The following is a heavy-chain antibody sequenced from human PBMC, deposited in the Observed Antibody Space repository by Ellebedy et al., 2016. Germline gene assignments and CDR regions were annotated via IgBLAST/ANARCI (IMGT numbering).Heavy chain of an antibody. CDR2: INLDGSAE. V-gene: IGHV3-7*01. CDR3: ATPLEGYSSSPPLDY. Sequence: GESLKISXAVSGFTFSHYWMSWVRQAPGKGLEWVANINLDGSAEYYVDSVRGRFTISRDNAKNSLYLQMNSLTVEDTAVYYCATPLEGYSSSPPLDYWGQGTLISVSS. J-gene: IGHJ4*02. CDR1: GFTFSHYW. D-gene: IGHD6-19*01.